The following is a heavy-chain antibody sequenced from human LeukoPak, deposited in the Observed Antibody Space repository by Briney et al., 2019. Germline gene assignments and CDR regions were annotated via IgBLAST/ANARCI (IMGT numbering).Heavy chain of an antibody. CDR3: ARDDDYNWNSAGTNWFDP. V-gene: IGHV4-39*07. CDR1: GGSISSSSYY. J-gene: IGHJ5*02. D-gene: IGHD1-7*01. Sequence: SETLSLTCTVSGGSISSSSYYWGWIRQPPGKGLEWIGSIYYSGSTYYNPSLKSRVTISVDTSKNQFSLKLSSVTAADTAVYYCARDDDYNWNSAGTNWFDPWGQGTLVTVSS. CDR2: IYYSGST.